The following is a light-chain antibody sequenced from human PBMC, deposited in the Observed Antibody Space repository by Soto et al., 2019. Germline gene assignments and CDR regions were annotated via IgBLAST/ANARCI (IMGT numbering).Light chain of an antibody. V-gene: IGKV3-20*01. CDR3: QQYGRSGT. Sequence: GFTPSPSTPSFSPRGRAPLPRRASQSVSRTYLAWYQQKPVQAPRLLIYATSSRATGIPDRFSGSGSGTDFTLTISRLEPEDFAVYYCQQYGRSGTFGQGTKVDIK. CDR1: QSVSRTY. CDR2: ATS. J-gene: IGKJ1*01.